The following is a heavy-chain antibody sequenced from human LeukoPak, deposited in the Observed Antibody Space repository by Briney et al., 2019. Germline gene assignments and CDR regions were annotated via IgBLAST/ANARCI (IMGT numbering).Heavy chain of an antibody. CDR1: GFTFSSYG. J-gene: IGHJ4*02. V-gene: IGHV3-30*02. CDR3: AKDRSRSRDYFDY. CDR2: IRYDGSNK. Sequence: PGGSLRLSCAASGFTFSSYGMHWVRQAPGKGLVWVAFIRYDGSNKYYADSVKGRFTISRDNSKNTLYLQMNSLRAEDTAVYYCAKDRSRSRDYFDYWGQGTLVTVSS. D-gene: IGHD3-16*02.